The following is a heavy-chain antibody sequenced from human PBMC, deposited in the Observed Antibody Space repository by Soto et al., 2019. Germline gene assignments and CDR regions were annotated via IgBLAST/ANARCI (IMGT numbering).Heavy chain of an antibody. J-gene: IGHJ4*02. Sequence: PGGSLRLSCAASGFTVSSNYMSWVRQAPGKGLEWVSVIDSGGSTYYADSVKGRFTISRDNSKNTLYLQMNSLRAEDTAVYYCAKAKKSEQWPPTYYFDYWGQGTLVTVSS. CDR2: IDSGGST. D-gene: IGHD6-19*01. CDR1: GFTVSSNY. V-gene: IGHV3-53*01. CDR3: AKAKKSEQWPPTYYFDY.